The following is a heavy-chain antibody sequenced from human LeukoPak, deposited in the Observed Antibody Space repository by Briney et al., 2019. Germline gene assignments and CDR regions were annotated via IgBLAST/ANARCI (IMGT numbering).Heavy chain of an antibody. D-gene: IGHD3-3*01. V-gene: IGHV3-30*18. CDR3: AKEHRVTIFGVVSD. J-gene: IGHJ4*02. CDR2: ISYDGSNK. CDR1: GFTFSSYG. Sequence: GGSLRLSCAASGFTFSSYGMHWVRQAPGKGLEWVAVISYDGSNKYYADSVKGRFTISRDNSKNTLYLQMNSLRAEDTAVYYCAKEHRVTIFGVVSDWGQGTLVTVSS.